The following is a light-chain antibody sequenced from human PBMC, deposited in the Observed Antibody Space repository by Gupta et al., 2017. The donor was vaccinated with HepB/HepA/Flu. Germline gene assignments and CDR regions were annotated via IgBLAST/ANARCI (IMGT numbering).Light chain of an antibody. CDR3: VAYDRIPSFVV. J-gene: IGLJ2*01. CDR2: ENN. V-gene: IGLV1-51*02. CDR1: SSKIANNY. Sequence: QSGLPHRPSLSTLPGQKVTIARSVSSSKIANNYVSWYQQLPGTAPKLLIFENNLRPSGVPGRFSGSTYVTSATVDNTGRQTGVEADYYWVAYDRIPSFVVFGGGTRLTVL.